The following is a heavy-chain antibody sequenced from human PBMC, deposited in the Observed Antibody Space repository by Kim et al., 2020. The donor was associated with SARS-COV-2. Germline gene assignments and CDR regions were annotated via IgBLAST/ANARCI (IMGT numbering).Heavy chain of an antibody. J-gene: IGHJ4*02. V-gene: IGHV4-39*01. D-gene: IGHD6-13*01. CDR3: ARQEIAAAETIDY. Sequence: YYPSLRTGVTISVDTSKNQCALKLSSVTAADTAVYYCARQEIAAAETIDYWGQGTLVTVSS.